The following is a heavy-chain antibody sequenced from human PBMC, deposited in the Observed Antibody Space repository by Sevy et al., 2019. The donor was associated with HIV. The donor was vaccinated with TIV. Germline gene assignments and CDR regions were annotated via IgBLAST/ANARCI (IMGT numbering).Heavy chain of an antibody. CDR2: TYYRSKWYN. J-gene: IGHJ5*02. Sequence: KQSQTLSLTCAISGDSVSSNSAAWNWIRQSPSRGLEWLGRTYYRSKWYNDYAVSGKSRITINPDPSKNRFSLQLNSVTPEDTALYYCAREVTMLRGPGSKWFDPWGQGTLVTVSS. V-gene: IGHV6-1*01. CDR1: GDSVSSNSAA. CDR3: AREVTMLRGPGSKWFDP. D-gene: IGHD3-10*01.